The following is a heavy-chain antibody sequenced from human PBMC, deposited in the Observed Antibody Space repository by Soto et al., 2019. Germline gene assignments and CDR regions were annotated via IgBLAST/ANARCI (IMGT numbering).Heavy chain of an antibody. CDR1: GFTFSSYG. CDR3: ASDGSITIFGVVIIPEYYFDY. D-gene: IGHD3-3*01. CDR2: ICYGGSNK. V-gene: IGHV3-33*01. Sequence: SLRLSCAASGFTFSSYGMHWVRQAPGKGLGWVAVICYGGSNKYYADSVKGRFTISRDNSKNTLYLQINSLRAEDTAVYYCASDGSITIFGVVIIPEYYFDYWGQGTLVTVSS. J-gene: IGHJ4*02.